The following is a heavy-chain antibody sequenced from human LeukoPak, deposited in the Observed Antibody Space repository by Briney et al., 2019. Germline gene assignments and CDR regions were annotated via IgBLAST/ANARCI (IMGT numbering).Heavy chain of an antibody. D-gene: IGHD3-3*01. CDR1: GFTFSSSA. V-gene: IGHV3-23*01. Sequence: GGSLRLSCAASGFTFSSSAMSWVRQAPGKGLEWVSAISNNGGYTYYADSVQGRFTISRDNSKSTLCLQMNSLRAEDTAVYYCSRSRFGVDPAMREYNWFDPWGQGTLVTVSS. J-gene: IGHJ5*02. CDR2: ISNNGGYT. CDR3: SRSRFGVDPAMREYNWFDP.